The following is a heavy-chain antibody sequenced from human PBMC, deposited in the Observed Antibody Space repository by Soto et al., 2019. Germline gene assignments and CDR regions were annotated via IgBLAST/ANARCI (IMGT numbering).Heavy chain of an antibody. J-gene: IGHJ6*02. CDR1: GFTFTMYN. D-gene: IGHD1-26*01. CDR3: VRGNIAYSCIISRPCGMDV. Sequence: EVQLVESGGGLVQPGGSLRLSCAASGFTFTMYNMSWFRQAPGKGLEWVSYISGSSDTIYYADSAKGRFTISRDNAKNSLYLQMNSLRDEDTAVYYCVRGNIAYSCIISRPCGMDVWGHWTTVTVS. CDR2: ISGSSDTI. V-gene: IGHV3-48*02.